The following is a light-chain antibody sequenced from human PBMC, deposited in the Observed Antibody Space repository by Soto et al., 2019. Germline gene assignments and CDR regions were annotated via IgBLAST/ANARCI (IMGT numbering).Light chain of an antibody. CDR3: SSYTSSSAHYV. CDR2: DVS. V-gene: IGLV2-14*01. CDR1: SSDVGAYNY. Sequence: QSVLTQPASVSGSPGQSITISCTGTSSDVGAYNYVSWYQQLPGKAPQLMIYDVSNRPSGVSNRFSGSKSGNTAFLTIFGLQAEDVADYYCSSYTSSSAHYVFGTGTKVTVL. J-gene: IGLJ1*01.